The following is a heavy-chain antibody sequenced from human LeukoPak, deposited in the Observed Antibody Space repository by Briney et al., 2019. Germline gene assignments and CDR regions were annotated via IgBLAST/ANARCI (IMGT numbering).Heavy chain of an antibody. Sequence: PSETLSLTCTVSGGSISSYYWSWIRQPPGKGLEWIGYIYYSGSTNYNPSLKSRVTISVDTSKNQFSLKLSSVTAADTAVYYCARTSYSGSYIYYFDYWGQGTLVTVSS. J-gene: IGHJ4*02. CDR1: GGSISSYY. CDR2: IYYSGST. D-gene: IGHD1-26*01. CDR3: ARTSYSGSYIYYFDY. V-gene: IGHV4-59*01.